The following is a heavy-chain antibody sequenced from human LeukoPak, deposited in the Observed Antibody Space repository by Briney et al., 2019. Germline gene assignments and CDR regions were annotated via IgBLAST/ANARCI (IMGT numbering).Heavy chain of an antibody. V-gene: IGHV3-33*01. J-gene: IGHJ4*02. CDR1: GFTFSSYG. CDR3: ARATYYYDSSGSVDY. Sequence: GSLRLSCAAPGFTFSSYGMHWVRQAPGKGLEWVAVIWYDGSNKYYADSVKGRFTISRDNSKNTLYLQVNSLRAEDTAVYYCARATYYYDSSGSVDYWGQGTLVTVSS. D-gene: IGHD3-22*01. CDR2: IWYDGSNK.